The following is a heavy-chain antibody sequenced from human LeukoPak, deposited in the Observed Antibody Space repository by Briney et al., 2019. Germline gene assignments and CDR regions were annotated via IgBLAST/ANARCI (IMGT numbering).Heavy chain of an antibody. V-gene: IGHV3-23*01. CDR3: ATAVPADQH. D-gene: IGHD2-2*01. J-gene: IGHJ4*02. CDR2: ISGSGGST. CDR1: GLTLSSYA. Sequence: GCLRLSCAASGLTLSSYAVSWVRQAAGKGLEWVSAISGSGGSTYYADSVKGRFTISRDNSKNTLYLQMNSLRAEDTAVYYCATAVPADQHWGQGTLVTVSS.